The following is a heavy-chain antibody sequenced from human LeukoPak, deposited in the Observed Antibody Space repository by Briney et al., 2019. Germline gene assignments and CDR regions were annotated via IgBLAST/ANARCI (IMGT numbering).Heavy chain of an antibody. CDR2: ISSSSSSI. V-gene: IGHV3-21*01. CDR1: GFTFSSYS. Sequence: NTGGSLRLSCAASGFTFSSYSMNWVRQAPGKGLECVSSISSSSSSIYYADSVKGRFTISRDDAKNSLYLQMNSLRAEDTAVCYCARTATDTGEFDYWGQGTLVTVSS. D-gene: IGHD6-13*01. CDR3: ARTATDTGEFDY. J-gene: IGHJ4*02.